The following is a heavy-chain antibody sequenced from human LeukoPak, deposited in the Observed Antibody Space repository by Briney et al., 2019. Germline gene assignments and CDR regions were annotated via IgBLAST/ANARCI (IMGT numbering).Heavy chain of an antibody. CDR3: ARGFRHGSSTTCYGGYYIDY. CDR2: IDYSGST. CDR1: GDSNSSSSYY. J-gene: IGHJ4*02. Sequence: PSETLSLTCTVSGDSNSSSSYYWGGIRQPPGKGLEWIGCIDYSGSTYYNPSLKSRVTISVDSSKNHFSLRLSSVTAADTAVYYCARGFRHGSSTTCYGGYYIDYSGQGTLVTVSS. D-gene: IGHD2-2*01. V-gene: IGHV4-39*02.